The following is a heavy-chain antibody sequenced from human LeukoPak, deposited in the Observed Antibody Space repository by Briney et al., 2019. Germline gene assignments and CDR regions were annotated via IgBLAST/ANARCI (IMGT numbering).Heavy chain of an antibody. Sequence: SQTLSLTCAISGDSFSSNSAAWNWIRQSPSRGLEWLGRTYYRSKLYNEYAVSVRGRITVNPDTSKNQFSLHLTSVTPEDTAVYYCARRLTQYDCFDPWGQGILVTVSS. V-gene: IGHV6-1*01. CDR2: TYYRSKLYN. CDR1: GDSFSSNSAA. D-gene: IGHD2-2*01. CDR3: ARRLTQYDCFDP. J-gene: IGHJ5*02.